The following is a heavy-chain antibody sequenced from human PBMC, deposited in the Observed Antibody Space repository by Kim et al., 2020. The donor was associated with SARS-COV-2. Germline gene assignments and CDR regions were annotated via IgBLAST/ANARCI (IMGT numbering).Heavy chain of an antibody. CDR3: ARELIF. V-gene: IGHV3-74*01. CDR2: DGSST. Sequence: DGSSTGYADSVKGRFTISRDNAKNTMYLQMNSLRAEDTAVYYCARELIFGGQGTLVTVSS. J-gene: IGHJ4*02. D-gene: IGHD3-3*01.